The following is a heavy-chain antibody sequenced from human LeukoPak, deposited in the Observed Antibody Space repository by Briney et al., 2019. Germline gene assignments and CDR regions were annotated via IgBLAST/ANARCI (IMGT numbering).Heavy chain of an antibody. Sequence: GGSLRLSCAASGFTFSSYEMNWVRQAPGKGLEWVSYISSSGSTIYYADSVKGRFTISRDNAKNSLYLQMNSLRAEDTAVYYCARGTMVRGIFTHDIWGQGTMVTVSS. J-gene: IGHJ3*02. CDR1: GFTFSSYE. V-gene: IGHV3-48*03. D-gene: IGHD3-10*01. CDR2: ISSSGSTI. CDR3: ARGTMVRGIFTHDI.